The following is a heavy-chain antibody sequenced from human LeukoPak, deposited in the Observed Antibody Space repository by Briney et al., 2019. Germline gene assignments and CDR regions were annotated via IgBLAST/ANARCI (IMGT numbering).Heavy chain of an antibody. V-gene: IGHV3-7*01. CDR2: IKQDGSEK. CDR3: AREGGAVLLFLGAFDI. CDR1: GFTFSSYW. D-gene: IGHD3-3*01. Sequence: GGSLRLSCAASGFTFSSYWMSWVRQAPGKGLEWVANIKQDGSEKYYVDSVKGRFTISRDNAKNSLYLQMNSLRAEDTAVYYCAREGGAVLLFLGAFDIWGQGTMVTVSS. J-gene: IGHJ3*02.